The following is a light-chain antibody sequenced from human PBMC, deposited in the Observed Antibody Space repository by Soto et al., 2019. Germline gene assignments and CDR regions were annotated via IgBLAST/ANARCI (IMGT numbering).Light chain of an antibody. J-gene: IGLJ3*02. CDR3: SSYGGNNNVV. V-gene: IGLV2-8*01. Sequence: QSVLTQPPSASGSPGQSVTISCTGTSSDVGAYNFVSWYQQHPGKAPKLIIFEVTKRPSGVPDRFSGSKSGNTASLTVSGLQADDEADYHCSSYGGNNNVVFGGGTKLTVL. CDR1: SSDVGAYNF. CDR2: EVT.